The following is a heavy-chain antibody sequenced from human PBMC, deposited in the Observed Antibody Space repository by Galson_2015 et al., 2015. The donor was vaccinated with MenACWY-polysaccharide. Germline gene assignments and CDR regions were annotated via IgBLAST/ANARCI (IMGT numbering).Heavy chain of an antibody. V-gene: IGHV3-48*02. CDR3: ARSCGGDCFYYYGMDV. D-gene: IGHD2-21*02. Sequence: SLRLSYAASGFTFSTYSMNWVRQAPGKGLEWVSYISSSSSTIYYADSVKGRFTISRDNAKNSLYLQMNSLRDEDTAIYYCARSCGGDCFYYYGMDVWGQGTTVTAS. CDR2: ISSSSSTI. CDR1: GFTFSTYS. J-gene: IGHJ6*02.